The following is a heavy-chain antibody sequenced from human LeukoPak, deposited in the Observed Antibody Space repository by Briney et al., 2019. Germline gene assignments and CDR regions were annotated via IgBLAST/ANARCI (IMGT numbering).Heavy chain of an antibody. Sequence: ASVKVSCKASGYTFTGYYMHWVRQAPGQGLEWMGWINPNSGVTNYAQKFQGRVTMTRDTSIGTAYMELSRLRSDDTAVYYCARGLLGYYYDSSGYSAAFDIWGRGTMVTVSS. D-gene: IGHD3-22*01. CDR3: ARGLLGYYYDSSGYSAAFDI. V-gene: IGHV1-2*02. J-gene: IGHJ3*02. CDR2: INPNSGVT. CDR1: GYTFTGYY.